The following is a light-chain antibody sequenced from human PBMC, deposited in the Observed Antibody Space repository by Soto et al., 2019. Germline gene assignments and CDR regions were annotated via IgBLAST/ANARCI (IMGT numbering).Light chain of an antibody. V-gene: IGKV3-15*01. CDR2: GAS. J-gene: IGKJ1*01. CDR3: QQYNSWLWT. Sequence: EIVITLSPATLSVSPGEGATLSCRASQSVSSKLAWYQQKPGQAPRLLIYGASTRATGIPARFSGSGSGTEFTLIISSLQSEDSAVYYCQQYNSWLWTFGQGTKVDI. CDR1: QSVSSK.